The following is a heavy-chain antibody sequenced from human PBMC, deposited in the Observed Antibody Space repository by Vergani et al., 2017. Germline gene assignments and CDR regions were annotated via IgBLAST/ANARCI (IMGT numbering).Heavy chain of an antibody. CDR2: VSFRGDT. CDR3: ARYCSSTSCYRGSSDI. CDR1: GASVNSYY. Sequence: QVKLQESGPGLVKPSETLSLTCTVSGASVNSYYWSWIRQPPGKGLEWMGYVSFRGDTLYDPSVKGRMTISLNTSSNQFSLKLSSVTAADTAVYYCARYCSSTSCYRGSSDIWGQGTMVTVSS. J-gene: IGHJ3*02. V-gene: IGHV4-59*08. D-gene: IGHD2-2*02.